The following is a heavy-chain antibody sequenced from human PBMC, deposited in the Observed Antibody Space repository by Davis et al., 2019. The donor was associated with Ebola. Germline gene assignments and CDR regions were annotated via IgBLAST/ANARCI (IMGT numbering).Heavy chain of an antibody. CDR2: INPNSGGT. CDR1: GYTFTGYY. Sequence: ASVKVSCKASGYTFTGYYMHWVRQAPGQGLEWMGWINPNSGGTNYAQKFQGRVTMTRDTSISTAYMELSRLRSDDTAVYYCARVRLRTGGWFDPWGQGTLVTVSS. D-gene: IGHD4-17*01. V-gene: IGHV1-2*02. J-gene: IGHJ5*02. CDR3: ARVRLRTGGWFDP.